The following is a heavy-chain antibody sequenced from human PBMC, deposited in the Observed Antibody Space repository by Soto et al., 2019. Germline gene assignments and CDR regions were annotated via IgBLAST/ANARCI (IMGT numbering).Heavy chain of an antibody. V-gene: IGHV2-5*02. CDR2: IYWDDDK. CDR3: AHRGGGVRGNWFDP. Sequence: QITLKESGPTLVKPTQTLTLTCTFSGFSLSTSGVGVGWIRQPPGKALEWLALIYWDDDKRYSPSLKSRLTITKDTSKNQVVLTMTNMDPVGTATYYCAHRGGGVRGNWFDPWGQGTLVTVSS. D-gene: IGHD3-10*01. CDR1: GFSLSTSGVG. J-gene: IGHJ5*02.